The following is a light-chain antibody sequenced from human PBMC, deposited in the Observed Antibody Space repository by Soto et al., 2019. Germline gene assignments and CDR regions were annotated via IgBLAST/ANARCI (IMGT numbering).Light chain of an antibody. CDR2: DAS. Sequence: VLTQSPGTLSLSPGEGATLSFMASQRVAGDLAWYLQKPGQPPRLLIYDASIRATGIPDRISGSGSERDFTLTISRLEPEDAAVYYCQQYLNSPRTFGQGTKVDIK. J-gene: IGKJ1*01. CDR1: QRVAGD. CDR3: QQYLNSPRT. V-gene: IGKV3-20*01.